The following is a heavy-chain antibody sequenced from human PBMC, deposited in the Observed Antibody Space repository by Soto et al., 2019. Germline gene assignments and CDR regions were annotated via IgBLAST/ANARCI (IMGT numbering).Heavy chain of an antibody. CDR3: AAFAQIEARSYYYGMDV. CDR2: ISGSGGST. Sequence: LRLSCAASGFTFSSYAMSWVRQAPGKGLEWVSAISGSGGSTYYADSVKGRFTISRDNSKNTLYLQMNSLRAEDTAVYYCAAFAQIEARSYYYGMDVWGQGTTVTVSS. D-gene: IGHD6-6*01. J-gene: IGHJ6*02. CDR1: GFTFSSYA. V-gene: IGHV3-23*01.